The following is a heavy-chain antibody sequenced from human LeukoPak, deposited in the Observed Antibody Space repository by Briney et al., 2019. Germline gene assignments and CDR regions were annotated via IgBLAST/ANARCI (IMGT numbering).Heavy chain of an antibody. D-gene: IGHD3-9*01. J-gene: IGHJ3*02. CDR3: ARDHEGKYYDILTGPGRHDAFDI. Sequence: SETLSLTCTVSGGSISSYYWSWIRQPPGKGLEWIGYIYYSGSTNYNPSLKSRVTISVDTSKNQFSLKLSSVTAADTAVYYCARDHEGKYYDILTGPGRHDAFDIWGQGTMVTVSS. CDR1: GGSISSYY. V-gene: IGHV4-59*01. CDR2: IYYSGST.